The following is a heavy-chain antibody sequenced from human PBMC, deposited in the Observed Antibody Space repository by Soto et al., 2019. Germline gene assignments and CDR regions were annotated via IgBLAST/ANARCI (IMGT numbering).Heavy chain of an antibody. CDR1: GASIRSYH. J-gene: IGHJ5*02. D-gene: IGHD3-10*01. CDR2: IQHTGNT. Sequence: TSETLSLTCAVSGASIRSYHWSFLRQPAGKGLEWIGRIQHTGNTNYKPSLKSRVTMSADTSKNQISLKMTSVTAADTAVYFCAKDGASRRWFDPWGQGVRVTVSS. CDR3: AKDGASRRWFDP. V-gene: IGHV4-4*07.